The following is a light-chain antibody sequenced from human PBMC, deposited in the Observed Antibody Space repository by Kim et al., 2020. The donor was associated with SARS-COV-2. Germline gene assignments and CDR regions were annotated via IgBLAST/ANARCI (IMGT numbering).Light chain of an antibody. CDR1: QSVASK. J-gene: IGKJ1*01. V-gene: IGKV3-15*01. Sequence: VAPGERTSLSCRASQSVASKVAWYQHKPGQAPRLLVFGASTRATGVPARFSGSGSGTDFTLTISSLQSEDFAVYYCQQYNNWPGTFGQGTKVDIK. CDR2: GAS. CDR3: QQYNNWPGT.